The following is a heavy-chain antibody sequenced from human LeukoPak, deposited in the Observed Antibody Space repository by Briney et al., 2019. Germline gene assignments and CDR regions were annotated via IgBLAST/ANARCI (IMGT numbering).Heavy chain of an antibody. V-gene: IGHV1-8*01. CDR1: GYTFTSYD. Sequence: GASVKVSCKASGYTFTSYDINWVRQASGQGLGWMGWMNPNSGNTASAQKFQGRVTMTTNTSISTAYMELTGLRSEDTAMHFCARKGLLGSGKPWFDPWGQGTLVTVSS. D-gene: IGHD2-15*01. J-gene: IGHJ5*02. CDR2: MNPNSGNT. CDR3: ARKGLLGSGKPWFDP.